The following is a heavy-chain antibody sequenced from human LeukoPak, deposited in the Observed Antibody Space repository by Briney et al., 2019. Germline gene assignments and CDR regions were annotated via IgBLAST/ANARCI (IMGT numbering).Heavy chain of an antibody. CDR1: GGSISSGDYY. V-gene: IGHV4-30-4*08. Sequence: PSETLSLTCTVSGGSISSGDYYWSWIRQPPGKGLEWIGYIHYSGSTYYNPSLKSRVTISVDTSKNQFSLKLSSVTAADTAVYYCARDTDPHCSSTSCYSYWGQGTLVTVSS. J-gene: IGHJ4*02. CDR3: ARDTDPHCSSTSCYSY. CDR2: IHYSGST. D-gene: IGHD2-2*01.